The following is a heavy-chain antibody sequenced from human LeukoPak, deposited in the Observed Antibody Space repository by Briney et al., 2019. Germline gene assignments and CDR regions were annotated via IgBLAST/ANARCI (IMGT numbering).Heavy chain of an antibody. J-gene: IGHJ4*02. CDR2: ISSSSSYI. CDR3: ARPNHYYDSSGYFR. CDR1: GFTFSSYS. Sequence: GGSLRLSCAASGFTFSSYSMNWVRQAPGKGLEWVSSISSSSSYIHYADSVKGRFTISRDNAKNSLYLQMNSLRAEDTAVYYCARPNHYYDSSGYFRWGQGTLVTVSS. V-gene: IGHV3-21*01. D-gene: IGHD3-22*01.